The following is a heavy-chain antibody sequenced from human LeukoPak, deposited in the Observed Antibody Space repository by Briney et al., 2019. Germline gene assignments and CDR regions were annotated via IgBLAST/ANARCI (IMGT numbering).Heavy chain of an antibody. CDR1: GFAFSSYW. CDR2: INTDGSST. V-gene: IGHV3-74*01. Sequence: GGSLRLSCAASGFAFSSYWMHWVRQAPGKGLVWVSRINTDGSSTSYADSVKGRFTISRDNSKNTVNLQMNSLRAEDTAIYYCAKDRSSRWDDGNLCCWGQGTLVTVSS. CDR3: AKDRSSRWDDGNLCC. D-gene: IGHD6-13*01. J-gene: IGHJ4*02.